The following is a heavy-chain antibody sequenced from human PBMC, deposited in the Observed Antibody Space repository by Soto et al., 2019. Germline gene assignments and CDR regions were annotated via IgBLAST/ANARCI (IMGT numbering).Heavy chain of an antibody. J-gene: IGHJ6*03. Sequence: GGSLRLSCAASGFTVSSNYMSWVRQAPGKGLEWVSVIYSGGSTYYADSVKGRFTISRHNSKNTLYLQMNSLRAEETAVYYCARIVRRRDYSNNYYYYYYMDVWGKGTTVTVSS. CDR1: GFTVSSNY. CDR3: ARIVRRRDYSNNYYYYYYMDV. D-gene: IGHD4-4*01. V-gene: IGHV3-53*04. CDR2: IYSGGST.